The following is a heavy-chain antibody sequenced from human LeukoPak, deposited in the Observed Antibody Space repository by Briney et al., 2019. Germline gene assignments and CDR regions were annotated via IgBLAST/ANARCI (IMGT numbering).Heavy chain of an antibody. CDR3: AREKQQLVRWFDP. CDR2: IYYSGST. CDR1: GGSISSSSYY. D-gene: IGHD6-13*01. Sequence: PSETLSLTCTVSGGSISSSSYYWGWIRQPPGKGLEWIGSIYYSGSTYYNPSLKSRVTISVDTSKNQFSLKLSSVTAADTAVYYCAREKQQLVRWFDPWGQGTLVTVSS. V-gene: IGHV4-39*07. J-gene: IGHJ5*02.